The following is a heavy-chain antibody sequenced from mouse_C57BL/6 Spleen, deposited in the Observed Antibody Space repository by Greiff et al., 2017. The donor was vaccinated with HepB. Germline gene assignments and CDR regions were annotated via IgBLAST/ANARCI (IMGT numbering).Heavy chain of an antibody. Sequence: VKLMESGPGLVQPSQSLSITCTVSGFSLTSYGVHWVRQSPGKGLEWLGVIWSGGSTDDNAAFIFRLSISKDNSKSQVFFKMNSLQAGDTAIYYCARRGGSSPFAYWGQGTLVTVSA. CDR2: IWSGGST. D-gene: IGHD1-1*01. J-gene: IGHJ3*01. CDR1: GFSLTSYG. V-gene: IGHV2-2*01. CDR3: ARRGGSSPFAY.